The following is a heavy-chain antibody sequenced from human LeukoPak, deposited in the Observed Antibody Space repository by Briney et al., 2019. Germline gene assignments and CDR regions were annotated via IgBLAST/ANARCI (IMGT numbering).Heavy chain of an antibody. CDR2: ISAYNGNT. CDR1: GYTFTGYY. V-gene: IGHV1-18*04. Sequence: ASVKVSCKASGYTFTGYYMHWVRQAPGQGLEWMGWISAYNGNTNYAQKLQGRVTMTTDTSTSTAYMELRSLRSDDTAVYYCARGGDSVWSGQNWFDPWGQGTLVTVSS. D-gene: IGHD3-3*01. J-gene: IGHJ5*02. CDR3: ARGGDSVWSGQNWFDP.